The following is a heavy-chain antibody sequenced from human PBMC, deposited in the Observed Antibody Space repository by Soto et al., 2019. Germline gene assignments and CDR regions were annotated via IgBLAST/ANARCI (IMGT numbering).Heavy chain of an antibody. CDR3: AGGPWLLDF. J-gene: IGHJ4*02. D-gene: IGHD2-15*01. CDR2: ISYDGSNK. V-gene: IGHV3-30*03. CDR1: GFTFSSYG. Sequence: GGSLRLSCAASGFTFSSYGMHWVRQAPGKGLEWVAVISYDGSNKYYAESVKGRTTISRDNSKNTLYLQMNSLRAEDTAVYYCAGGPWLLDFWGQGTLVTGSS.